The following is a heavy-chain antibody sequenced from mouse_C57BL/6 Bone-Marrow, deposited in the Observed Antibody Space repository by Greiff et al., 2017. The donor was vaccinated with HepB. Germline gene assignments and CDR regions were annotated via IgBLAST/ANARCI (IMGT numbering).Heavy chain of an antibody. V-gene: IGHV1-81*01. CDR1: GYTFTSYG. D-gene: IGHD2-5*01. J-gene: IGHJ3*01. CDR2: IYPRSGNT. CDR3: ARLYSNYLAWFAY. Sequence: VQLQHSGAELARPGASVKLSCKASGYTFTSYGISWVKQRTGQGLEWIGEIYPRSGNTYYNEKFKGKATLTADKSSSTAYMELRSLTSEDSAVYFCARLYSNYLAWFAYWGQGTLVTVSA.